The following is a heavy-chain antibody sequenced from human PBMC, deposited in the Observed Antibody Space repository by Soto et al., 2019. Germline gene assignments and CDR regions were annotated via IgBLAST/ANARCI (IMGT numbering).Heavy chain of an antibody. J-gene: IGHJ5*02. CDR3: ARDRGSDSSSWYWFDP. V-gene: IGHV1-18*01. CDR2: ISAYNGNT. CDR1: GYTFTSYG. Sequence: ASVKVSCKASGYTFTSYGISWVRQAPGQGLEWMGWISAYNGNTNYAQKLQGRVTMTTDTSTSTAYMELRCLRSDDTAVYYCARDRGSDSSSWYWFDPWGQGTLVTVPQ. D-gene: IGHD6-13*01.